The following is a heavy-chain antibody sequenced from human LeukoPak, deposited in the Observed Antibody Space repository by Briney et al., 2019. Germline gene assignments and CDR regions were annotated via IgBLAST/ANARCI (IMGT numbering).Heavy chain of an antibody. CDR3: AKRYCGGGSCYAAY. CDR1: GFTFSSYA. Sequence: QPGGSLRLSCAASGFTFSSYAMSWVRQAPGKGLEWVSAISASGGSTYYADSVKGRFTISRDNSKNTLSLQMNSLRVEDTALYYCAKRYCGGGSCYAAYWGQGTLVTVSS. CDR2: ISASGGST. J-gene: IGHJ4*02. D-gene: IGHD2-15*01. V-gene: IGHV3-23*01.